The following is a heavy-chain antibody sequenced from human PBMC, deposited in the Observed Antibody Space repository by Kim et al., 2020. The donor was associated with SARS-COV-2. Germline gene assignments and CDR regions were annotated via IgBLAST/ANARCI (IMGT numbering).Heavy chain of an antibody. D-gene: IGHD3-10*01. J-gene: IGHJ6*02. CDR3: ARDPRMGSRGHNVYYYGMDV. V-gene: IGHV3-7*01. Sequence: GGSLRLSCAASGFTFSSYGMSGVRQAPGKGLEWVATINGDGGGTYYMDSVKGRITISRDNSKNTLYLQMNSLRAADTAVYYCARDPRMGSRGHNVYYYGMDVWGQGTTVTVSS. CDR2: INGDGGGT. CDR1: GFTFSSYG.